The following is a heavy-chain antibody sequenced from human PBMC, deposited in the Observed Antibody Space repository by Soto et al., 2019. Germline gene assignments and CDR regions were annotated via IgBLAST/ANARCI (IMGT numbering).Heavy chain of an antibody. D-gene: IGHD2-15*01. J-gene: IGHJ4*02. CDR3: ASATNRYCSGGSCYSQGFDY. CDR2: ISYDGSNK. Sequence: QVQLVESGGGVVQPGRSLRLSCAASGFTFSSYGMHWVRQAPGKGLEWVAVISYDGSNKYYADSVKGRFTISRDNSKNTLYLQMNSLRAEDTAVYYCASATNRYCSGGSCYSQGFDYWGQGTLVTVSS. V-gene: IGHV3-30*03. CDR1: GFTFSSYG.